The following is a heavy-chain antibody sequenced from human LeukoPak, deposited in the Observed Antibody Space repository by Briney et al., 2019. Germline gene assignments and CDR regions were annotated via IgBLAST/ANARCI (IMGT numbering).Heavy chain of an antibody. J-gene: IGHJ6*03. D-gene: IGHD2-2*01. Sequence: GGSLRLSCAASGFTFSIYWMSWVRQAPGMGLEWVANIKQDGSENYYVDSVKGRFTISRDNAKNSLSLQMNSLRAEDTAVYYCARLDCSGTSCAYYYYHYMDVWGKGTTVTVSS. CDR2: IKQDGSEN. V-gene: IGHV3-7*01. CDR3: ARLDCSGTSCAYYYYHYMDV. CDR1: GFTFSIYW.